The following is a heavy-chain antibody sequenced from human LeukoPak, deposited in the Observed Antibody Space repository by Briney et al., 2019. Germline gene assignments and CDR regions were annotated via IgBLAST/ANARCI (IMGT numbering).Heavy chain of an antibody. CDR2: IRYDGSNK. Sequence: PGGSLRLSCAASGFTFSSYGMHWVRQAPGKGLEWVAFIRYDGSNKYYADSVKGRFTISRDNSKNTLYLQMNSLRAEDTAVYYCANYYGSGRYGMDVWGQGTTVTVSS. V-gene: IGHV3-30*02. D-gene: IGHD3-10*01. CDR3: ANYYGSGRYGMDV. J-gene: IGHJ6*02. CDR1: GFTFSSYG.